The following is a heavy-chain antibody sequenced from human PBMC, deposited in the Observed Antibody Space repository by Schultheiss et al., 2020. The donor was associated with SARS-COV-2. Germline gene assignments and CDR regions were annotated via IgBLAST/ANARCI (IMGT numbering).Heavy chain of an antibody. CDR2: ISSNGGST. Sequence: GGSLRLSCSASGFTFSSYAMHWVRQAPGKGLEYVSAISSNGGSTYYADSLKGRFIISRDNTKNSLDLQMNSLRVDDTAVYYCVKEGEEMGTSWGQGTLVTVSS. CDR3: VKEGEEMGTS. V-gene: IGHV3-64*04. J-gene: IGHJ4*02. CDR1: GFTFSSYA. D-gene: IGHD5-24*01.